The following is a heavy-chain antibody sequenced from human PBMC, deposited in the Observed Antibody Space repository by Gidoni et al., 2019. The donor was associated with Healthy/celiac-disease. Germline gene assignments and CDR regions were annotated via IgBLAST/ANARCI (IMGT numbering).Heavy chain of an antibody. V-gene: IGHV3-21*01. CDR3: ARKGPGAEDY. CDR1: GFTFSSYS. J-gene: IGHJ4*02. Sequence: EVQLVESGGGLVKPGGSLRLSCAASGFTFSSYSMNWVRQAPGKGLGWVSSISSSSSYIYYADSVKGRFTISRDNAKNSLYLQMNSLGAEDTAVYYCARKGPGAEDYWGQGTLVTVSS. CDR2: ISSSSSYI.